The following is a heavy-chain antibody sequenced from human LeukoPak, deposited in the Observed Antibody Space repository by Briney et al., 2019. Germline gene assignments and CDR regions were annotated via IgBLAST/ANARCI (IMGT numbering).Heavy chain of an antibody. CDR3: ARGLGSSTSRHTFDI. V-gene: IGHV3-23*01. Sequence: GGSLRLSCAASGFTFSTSWMSWVRQAPGKGLEWVSAISGSGGSTYFADSVKGRFTISRDNSKNTLYLQMNSLSAEDTAIYYCARGLGSSTSRHTFDIWGQGTMVTVSS. CDR2: ISGSGGST. D-gene: IGHD2-2*01. J-gene: IGHJ3*02. CDR1: GFTFSTSW.